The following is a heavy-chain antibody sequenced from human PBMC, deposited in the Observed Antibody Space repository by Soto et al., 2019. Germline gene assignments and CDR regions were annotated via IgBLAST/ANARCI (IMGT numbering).Heavy chain of an antibody. CDR1: GFTFSSYA. V-gene: IGHV3-23*01. J-gene: IGHJ3*02. CDR3: AKDLEYSYGWDAFDI. D-gene: IGHD5-18*01. Sequence: GXSLRLSCAASGFTFSSYAISWVLQAPGKGLEWVSAISGSGGSTYYADSVKGRFTISRDNSKNTLYLQMNSLGAEDTAVYYCAKDLEYSYGWDAFDIWGQGTMVTVSS. CDR2: ISGSGGST.